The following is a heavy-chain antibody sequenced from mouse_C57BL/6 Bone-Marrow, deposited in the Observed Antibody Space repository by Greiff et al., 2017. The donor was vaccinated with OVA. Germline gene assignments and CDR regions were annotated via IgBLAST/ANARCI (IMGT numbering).Heavy chain of an antibody. CDR1: GYTFTSYW. CDR2: IHPSASDT. Sequence: VQLQQPGAELVKPGASVKVSCKASGYTFTSYWMHWVKQRPGQGLEWIGRIHPSASDTNYNQKFKGKATLTVDKSSSTAYMQLSSLTSEDSAVYYCAIARQDYYAMDYWGQGTSVTVSS. D-gene: IGHD2-12*01. CDR3: AIARQDYYAMDY. J-gene: IGHJ4*01. V-gene: IGHV1-74*01.